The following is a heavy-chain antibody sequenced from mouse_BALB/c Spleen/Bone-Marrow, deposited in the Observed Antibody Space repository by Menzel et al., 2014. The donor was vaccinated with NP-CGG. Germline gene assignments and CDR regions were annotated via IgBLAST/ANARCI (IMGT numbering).Heavy chain of an antibody. CDR1: GFSLTSYG. CDR2: IWAGGST. J-gene: IGHJ4*01. V-gene: IGHV2-9*02. CDR3: ARSGLRRPAMDY. Sequence: VKLVESGPSLVAPSQSLSITCTVSGFSLTSYGVHWVRQPPGKGLEWLGVIWAGGSTNYNSALMSRLSISKDNSKSQVFLKMNSLQIDDTAMYYCARSGLRRPAMDYWGQGTSVTVSS. D-gene: IGHD2-4*01.